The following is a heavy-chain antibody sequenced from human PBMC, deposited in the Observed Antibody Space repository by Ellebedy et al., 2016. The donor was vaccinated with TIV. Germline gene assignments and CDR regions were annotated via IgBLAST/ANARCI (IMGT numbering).Heavy chain of an antibody. CDR3: ARDFDCSSATCYDGGFDY. CDR1: GFTFSSYW. Sequence: PGGSLRLSCAPPGFTFSSYWMSWVRQAPGKGLEWVANIKQDGSEKYYVDSVKGRFTISRDDAKNSLYLQMNSLRAEDTAAYYCARDFDCSSATCYDGGFDYWGQGTLVTVSS. V-gene: IGHV3-7*01. CDR2: IKQDGSEK. J-gene: IGHJ4*02. D-gene: IGHD2-2*01.